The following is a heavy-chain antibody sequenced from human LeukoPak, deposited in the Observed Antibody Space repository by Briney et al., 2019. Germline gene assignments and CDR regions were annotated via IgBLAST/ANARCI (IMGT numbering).Heavy chain of an antibody. D-gene: IGHD3-10*01. CDR3: ARDSYSGSGSYYFFDD. CDR2: ISGSGGST. Sequence: GGSLRLSCAASGFTFSSYAMHWVRQAPGKGLEWVSAISGSGGSTYYADSVKGRFTISRDNSKNTLYLQMNSLRAEDTAVYYCARDSYSGSGSYYFFDDWGQGTLVTVSS. CDR1: GFTFSSYA. J-gene: IGHJ4*02. V-gene: IGHV3-23*01.